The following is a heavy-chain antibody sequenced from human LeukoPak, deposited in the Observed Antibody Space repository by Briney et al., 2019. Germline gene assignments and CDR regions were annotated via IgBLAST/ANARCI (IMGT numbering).Heavy chain of an antibody. V-gene: IGHV1-2*02. CDR2: INPNSGGT. D-gene: IGHD2-2*01. Sequence: GASVKVSCKASGYTFTDYFMLWVRQAPGQGLEWMGWINPNSGGTNYAQKFQGRVTMTRDTSISTAYMELSRLRSDDTAVYYCARVITSTSWGECNWFDPWGQGTLVTVSS. CDR3: ARVITSTSWGECNWFDP. J-gene: IGHJ5*02. CDR1: GYTFTDYF.